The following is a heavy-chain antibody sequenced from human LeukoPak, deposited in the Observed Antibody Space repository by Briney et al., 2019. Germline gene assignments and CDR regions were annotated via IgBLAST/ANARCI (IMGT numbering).Heavy chain of an antibody. Sequence: GGSLRLSCAASGFTFSSYAMSWVRQAPGKGLEWVSAISGSASSTYHADSVKGRFTISRDNSKNTLYLQMNSLRAEDTAVYYCARGARYYYYYMDVWGKGTTVTISS. CDR3: ARGARYYYYYMDV. CDR2: ISGSASST. CDR1: GFTFSSYA. V-gene: IGHV3-23*01. J-gene: IGHJ6*03.